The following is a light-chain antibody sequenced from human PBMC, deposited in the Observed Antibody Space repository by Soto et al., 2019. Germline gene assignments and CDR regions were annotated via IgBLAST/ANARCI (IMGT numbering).Light chain of an antibody. CDR3: QQYVSSPST. CDR2: GAS. V-gene: IGKV3-20*01. CDR1: QSVSSNY. Sequence: EIVLTQSPGTLSLSPGERATLSCRASQSVSSNYLAWYQQKPGQAPRLLIFGASSRPTDIPDRFSGSGSGTDFTLSISRLEPEDSAVYYCQQYVSSPSTFGQGTKLELK. J-gene: IGKJ2*02.